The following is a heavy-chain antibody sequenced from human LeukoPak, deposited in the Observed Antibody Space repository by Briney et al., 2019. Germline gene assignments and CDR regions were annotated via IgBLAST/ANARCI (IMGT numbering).Heavy chain of an antibody. CDR3: AKDRISGQGGAARILDY. V-gene: IGHV3-23*01. CDR1: GFTFSSYA. J-gene: IGHJ4*02. Sequence: PGGSLRLSCAASGFTFSSYAMSWVRQAPGKGLEWVSSITSSGAATYYADSVKGRFTISRDNSDNTLYLQMNSLRAEDTAVYYCAKDRISGQGGAARILDYWGQGILVTVSS. CDR2: ITSSGAAT. D-gene: IGHD6-6*01.